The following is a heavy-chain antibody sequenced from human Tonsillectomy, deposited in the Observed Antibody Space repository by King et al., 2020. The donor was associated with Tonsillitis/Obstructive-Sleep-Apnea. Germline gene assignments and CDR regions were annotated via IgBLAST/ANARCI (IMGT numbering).Heavy chain of an antibody. J-gene: IGHJ4*02. Sequence: VQLVESGGGLVKPGGSLRLSCPASGFTFSNAWMNWVRQAPGKGLEWVGRIKSKTDGGTTDYAAPVKGRFTISRDDSKNTLYLQMNSLKTEDTAVYYCTTAMIGPIVGAFDYWGQGTLVTVSS. CDR2: IKSKTDGGTT. D-gene: IGHD3-22*01. CDR3: TTAMIGPIVGAFDY. V-gene: IGHV3-15*07. CDR1: GFTFSNAW.